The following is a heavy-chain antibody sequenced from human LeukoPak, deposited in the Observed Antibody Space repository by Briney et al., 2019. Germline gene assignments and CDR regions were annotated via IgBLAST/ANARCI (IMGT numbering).Heavy chain of an antibody. CDR3: ARAKHTYYYDSSGYYIDY. J-gene: IGHJ4*02. Sequence: PSETLSLTCTVSSGSISFYYWNWIRQPPGKGLEWIGYIYYSETTNYNPSLKSRVTISVDTSENQFSLKLNSVTAADTAVNYCARAKHTYYYDSSGYYIDYWGQGTLVTVSS. V-gene: IGHV4-59*01. CDR2: IYYSETT. D-gene: IGHD3-22*01. CDR1: SGSISFYY.